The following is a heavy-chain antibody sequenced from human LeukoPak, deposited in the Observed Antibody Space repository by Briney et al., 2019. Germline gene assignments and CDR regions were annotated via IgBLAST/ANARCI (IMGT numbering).Heavy chain of an antibody. V-gene: IGHV4-34*01. J-gene: IGHJ4*02. Sequence: KPSETLSLTCAVYGGSFSGYYWSWIRQPPGKGLEWIGEINHSGSTNYNPSLKSRVTISVDTSKNQFSLKLSSVTAADTAVYYCARIKGYYYDSSGYYYWGQGILVTVSS. D-gene: IGHD3-22*01. CDR1: GGSFSGYY. CDR2: INHSGST. CDR3: ARIKGYYYDSSGYYY.